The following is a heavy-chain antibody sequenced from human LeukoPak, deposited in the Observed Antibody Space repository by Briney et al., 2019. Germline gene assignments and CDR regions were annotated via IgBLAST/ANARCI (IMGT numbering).Heavy chain of an antibody. V-gene: IGHV3-53*01. CDR3: ARAYCGGDCPLWY. D-gene: IGHD2-21*02. CDR2: IYSGGST. Sequence: PGGSLRLSXAASGFTVSSNYMNWVRQAPGKGLEWVSVIYSGGSTYYADSVKGRFTISRDNSKNTLYLQMNSLRAEDTAVYYCARAYCGGDCPLWYWGQGTLVTVSS. CDR1: GFTVSSNY. J-gene: IGHJ4*02.